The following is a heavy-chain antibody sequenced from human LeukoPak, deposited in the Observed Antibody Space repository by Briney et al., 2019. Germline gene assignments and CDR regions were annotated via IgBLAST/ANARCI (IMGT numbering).Heavy chain of an antibody. V-gene: IGHV3-30-3*01. J-gene: IGHJ4*02. Sequence: PGRSLRLSCAASGFTFSNYAMHWVRQAPGKGLEWVAVISSDGSNKYYADSVKGRFTIFRDNSKNTLYLQMNSLRAEDTAVYSCASHYDTSGYHYFDFWGQGTLVTVSS. D-gene: IGHD3-22*01. CDR3: ASHYDTSGYHYFDF. CDR2: ISSDGSNK. CDR1: GFTFSNYA.